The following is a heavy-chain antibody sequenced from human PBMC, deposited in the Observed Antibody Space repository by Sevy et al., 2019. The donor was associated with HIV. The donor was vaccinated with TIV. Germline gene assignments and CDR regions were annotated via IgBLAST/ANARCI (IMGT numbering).Heavy chain of an antibody. CDR2: IYYSGST. D-gene: IGHD3-10*01. CDR1: GGSISSSSYY. Sequence: SETLSLTCTVSGGSISSSSYYWGWIRQPPGKGLEWIGSIYYSGSTYYNPSLKSRVTISVDTSKNQFSLKLSSVTAADTALYYCARLVRGVTSGYFDYSGQGTLVTVSS. V-gene: IGHV4-39*01. CDR3: ARLVRGVTSGYFDY. J-gene: IGHJ4*02.